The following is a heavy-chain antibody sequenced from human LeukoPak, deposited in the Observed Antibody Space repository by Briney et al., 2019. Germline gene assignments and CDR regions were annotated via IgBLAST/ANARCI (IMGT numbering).Heavy chain of an antibody. CDR2: IYPGDSDT. D-gene: IGHD6-6*01. CDR3: ARQGPYSSSSLDAFDI. V-gene: IGHV5-51*01. J-gene: IGHJ3*02. CDR1: GYSFTSYW. Sequence: RPGESLKISCKGSGYSFTSYWIGWVRQMPGKGLEWMGIIYPGDSDTRYSPSFQGQVTISADKSISTAYLQWSSLKASDTAMYYCARQGPYSSSSLDAFDIWGQGTMVTVSS.